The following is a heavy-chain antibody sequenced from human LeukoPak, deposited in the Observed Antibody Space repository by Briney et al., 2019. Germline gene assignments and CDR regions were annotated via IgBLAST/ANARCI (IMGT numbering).Heavy chain of an antibody. CDR3: ARDHKWGSWSYYGMDV. CDR1: GYTFTSYG. J-gene: IGHJ6*02. V-gene: IGHV1-18*01. Sequence: ASVKVSCKASGYTFTSYGISWVRQAPGQGLEWMGWISAYNGNTNYAQKLQGRVTMTTDTSTSTDYMELSSLRSDDTAVYYCARDHKWGSWSYYGMDVWGQGTTVTVSS. D-gene: IGHD6-13*01. CDR2: ISAYNGNT.